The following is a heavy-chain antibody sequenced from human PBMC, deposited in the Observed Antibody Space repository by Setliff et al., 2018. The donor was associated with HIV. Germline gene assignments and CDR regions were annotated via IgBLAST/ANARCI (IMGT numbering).Heavy chain of an antibody. D-gene: IGHD4-17*01. CDR2: IHYNEKT. V-gene: IGHV4-39*01. CDR1: GGSASNSRYY. CDR3: ASFFVTTVTNQDY. J-gene: IGHJ4*02. Sequence: SETLSLTCTVSGGSASNSRYYWAWIRQPPGKGLEYIGSIHYNEKTYYNPSLKSRVTISIDTSKNQFSLKLSSVTAADTAVYYCASFFVTTVTNQDYWGQGTPVTV.